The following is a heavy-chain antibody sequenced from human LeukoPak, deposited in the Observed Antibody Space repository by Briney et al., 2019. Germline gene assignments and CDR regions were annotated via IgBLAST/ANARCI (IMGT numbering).Heavy chain of an antibody. CDR1: GGSISSADYY. Sequence: SETLSLTCSVPGGSISSADYYWGWVRQPPGRGLEWIGTIYYRGTTYYNPSLKSRLTISVDPSRNHFSLKLTSVTAADTAVYYCARDFSSSSSVYYYYYMDVWGKGTTVTVSS. J-gene: IGHJ6*03. CDR3: ARDFSSSSSVYYYYYMDV. V-gene: IGHV4-39*07. CDR2: IYYRGTT. D-gene: IGHD6-6*01.